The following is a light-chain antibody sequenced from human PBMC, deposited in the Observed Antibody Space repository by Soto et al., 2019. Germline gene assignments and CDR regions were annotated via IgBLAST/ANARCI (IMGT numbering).Light chain of an antibody. V-gene: IGKV1-27*01. CDR1: QGISNY. CDR2: AAS. J-gene: IGKJ4*01. CDR3: QKYTNVPA. Sequence: DIQMTQSPSSLSASVADRVTITCRASQGISNYLAWYQQIPGKVPKLLISAASTLQSGVPSRFSGSGSGTDFTLTISSLQPEDVATYYCQKYTNVPAFGGGTKVEI.